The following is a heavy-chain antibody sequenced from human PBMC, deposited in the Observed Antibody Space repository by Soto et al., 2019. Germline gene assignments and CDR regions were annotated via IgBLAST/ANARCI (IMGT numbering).Heavy chain of an antibody. J-gene: IGHJ4*02. CDR3: AREYSVTVFDY. V-gene: IGHV3-48*01. CDR2: ISSSSSTI. Sequence: PGGSLRLSCAASGFTFSSYSMNWVRQAPGKGLEWVSYISSSSSTIYYADSVKGRFTISRDNAKNSLYLQMNSLRAEDTAVYYCAREYSVTVFDYWGQGTLVTVSS. CDR1: GFTFSSYS. D-gene: IGHD4-17*01.